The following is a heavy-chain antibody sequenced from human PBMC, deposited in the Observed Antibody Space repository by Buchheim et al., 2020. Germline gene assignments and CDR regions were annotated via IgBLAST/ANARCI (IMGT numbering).Heavy chain of an antibody. J-gene: IGHJ5*02. Sequence: QVQLVQSGAEVKKPGSSVKVSCKASGGTFSSYAISWVRQAPGQGLEWMGIINPSGGSTSYAQKFQGRVTMTRDTSTSTAYMELSSLRSEDTAVYYCARSGSGWSDKTANWFDPWGQGTL. V-gene: IGHV1-46*01. D-gene: IGHD6-19*01. CDR1: GGTFSSYA. CDR2: INPSGGST. CDR3: ARSGSGWSDKTANWFDP.